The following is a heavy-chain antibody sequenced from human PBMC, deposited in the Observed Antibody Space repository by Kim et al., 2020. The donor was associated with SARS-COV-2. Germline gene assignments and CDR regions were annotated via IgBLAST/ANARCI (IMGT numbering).Heavy chain of an antibody. CDR3: ARYGGNPRGFQH. D-gene: IGHD2-15*01. Sequence: SETLSLTCTVSGGSISSYYWSWIRQPPGKGLEWIGYMYYSGSTSYSPSLKSRVTISVDSSKNQFSLELRSVTAADTAVYYCARYGGNPRGFQHWGQGTL. CDR2: MYYSGST. CDR1: GGSISSYY. V-gene: IGHV4-59*01. J-gene: IGHJ1*01.